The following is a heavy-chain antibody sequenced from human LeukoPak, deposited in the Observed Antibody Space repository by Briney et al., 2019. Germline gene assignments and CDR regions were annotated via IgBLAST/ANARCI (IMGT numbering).Heavy chain of an antibody. J-gene: IGHJ4*02. D-gene: IGHD3-9*01. CDR1: GGSFSGYY. CDR2: INHSGST. CDR3: ATHVLRYFDWLNPFDY. Sequence: PSETLSLTCAVYGGSFSGYYWSWIRQPPGKGLEWIGEINHSGSTNYNPSLKSRVTISVDTSKNQFSLKLSSVTAADTAVYYCATHVLRYFDWLNPFDYWGQGTLVTVSS. V-gene: IGHV4-34*01.